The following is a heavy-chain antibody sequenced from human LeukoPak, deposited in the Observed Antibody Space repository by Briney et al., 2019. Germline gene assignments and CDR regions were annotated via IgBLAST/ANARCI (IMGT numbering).Heavy chain of an antibody. Sequence: PSETLSLTCAVSGGSISSGGYSWSWNRQPPGKGLEWIGYIYHSGSTYYNPSLKSRVTISVDRSKNQFSLKLSSVTAADTAVYYCAREIAVAGYYYYGMDVWGQGTTVTVSS. V-gene: IGHV4-30-2*01. D-gene: IGHD6-19*01. J-gene: IGHJ6*02. CDR1: GGSISSGGYS. CDR3: AREIAVAGYYYYGMDV. CDR2: IYHSGST.